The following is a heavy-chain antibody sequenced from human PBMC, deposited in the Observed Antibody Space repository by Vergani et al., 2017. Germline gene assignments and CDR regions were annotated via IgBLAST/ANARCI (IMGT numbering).Heavy chain of an antibody. CDR3: AKDADGVGSERLNRLDP. D-gene: IGHD3-3*01. Sequence: QVHLVQSAAEVTKPGSSVKVSCKASGVSYNDYTINWVRQAPGQGLEWVGRVIPLLGIANYAQKFHDRVTITSDRSSTTVYLELTTLTSEDTAVYYCAKDADGVGSERLNRLDPWGQGTLITVSS. CDR1: GVSYNDYT. J-gene: IGHJ5*02. CDR2: VIPLLGIA. V-gene: IGHV1-69*08.